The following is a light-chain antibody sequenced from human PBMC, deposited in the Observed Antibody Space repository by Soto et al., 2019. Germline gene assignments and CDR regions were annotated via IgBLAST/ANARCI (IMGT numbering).Light chain of an antibody. Sequence: EIVLTQSPGTLSLSPGERATLSCRASQRVSSDYLAWYQQKPGQTPKVLIYLTSSRATGIPDRFNGSGSGTDFTRTISSLETEDFEVYYGQQYGSSPRTFGGGTKVESK. CDR2: LTS. CDR3: QQYGSSPRT. J-gene: IGKJ4*01. V-gene: IGKV3-20*01. CDR1: QRVSSDY.